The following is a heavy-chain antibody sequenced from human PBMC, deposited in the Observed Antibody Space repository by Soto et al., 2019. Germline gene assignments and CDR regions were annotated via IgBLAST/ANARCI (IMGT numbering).Heavy chain of an antibody. J-gene: IGHJ4*02. CDR1: GFTFSRFE. Sequence: QPGGSLRLSCAASGFTFSRFELHWVRQAPGKGLEWISYISSSGSTAYYASSVEGRFTISRDNANNSVYLQMDSLRAENTALYYSTRAAWFPYLSFYWGQGALVTVSS. D-gene: IGHD3-10*01. CDR2: ISSSGSTA. V-gene: IGHV3-48*03. CDR3: TRAAWFPYLSFY.